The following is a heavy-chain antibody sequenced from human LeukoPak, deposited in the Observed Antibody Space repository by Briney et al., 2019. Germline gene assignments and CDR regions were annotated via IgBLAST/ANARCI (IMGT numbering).Heavy chain of an antibody. J-gene: IGHJ4*02. V-gene: IGHV3-23*01. CDR2: IGGSGGGT. CDR3: AKHYYDSSGYSGFDY. CDR1: GFTFSSYG. Sequence: PGGSLRLSCVASGFTFSSYGMSWVRQAPGKGLEWVSAIGGSGGGTYYADSVKGRFTISRDNSKNTLYLQMNSLRADDTAVYYCAKHYYDSSGYSGFDYWGQGTLVTVSS. D-gene: IGHD3-22*01.